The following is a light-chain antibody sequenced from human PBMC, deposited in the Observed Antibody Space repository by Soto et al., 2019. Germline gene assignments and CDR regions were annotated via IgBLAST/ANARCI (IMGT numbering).Light chain of an antibody. CDR2: EVN. Sequence: QSALTQPASVSGSPGQSITISCAGSGGGVGHYDLLSWYQQIPGKAPKLIIFEVNRRPSGVSDRFSGFKSGNTASLTISGLQAEDEADFFCCSYAGNGAWVFGGGTKLTVL. V-gene: IGLV2-23*02. J-gene: IGLJ3*02. CDR3: CSYAGNGAWV. CDR1: GGGVGHYDL.